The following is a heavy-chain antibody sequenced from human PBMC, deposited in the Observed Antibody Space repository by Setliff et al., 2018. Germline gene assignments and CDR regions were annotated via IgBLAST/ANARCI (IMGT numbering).Heavy chain of an antibody. D-gene: IGHD3-3*01. CDR3: ARDTYTIFGVVPSEAHAFDI. J-gene: IGHJ3*02. V-gene: IGHV3-48*01. CDR1: GFTFSSYG. Sequence: GGSLRLSCAASGFTFSSYGMNWVRQAPGKGLEWLSYISSSSTTIYYADSVKGRFTVSRDNAKNSLYLQMNSLRADDAAVYYCARDTYTIFGVVPSEAHAFDIWGQGTMVTVSS. CDR2: ISSSSTTI.